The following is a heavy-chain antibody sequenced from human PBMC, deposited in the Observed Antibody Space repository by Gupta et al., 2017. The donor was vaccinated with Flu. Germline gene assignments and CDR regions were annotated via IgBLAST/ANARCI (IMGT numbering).Heavy chain of an antibody. CDR2: IKSKSDGGTI. J-gene: IGHJ3*01. CDR1: GCTFATAW. CDR3: FCLGTSGPLDEAFNV. V-gene: IGHV3-15*01. D-gene: IGHD3-9*01. Sequence: EQLVESGGGLVQPGGSLRLCCAASGCTFATAWMTLVRQAPGKGLEWLGQIKSKSDGGTIDYVDFVKGRCTSSRDDSKNILYLQMTSLKTDDTAIYFCFCLGTSGPLDEAFNVWGQGTMVTVSS.